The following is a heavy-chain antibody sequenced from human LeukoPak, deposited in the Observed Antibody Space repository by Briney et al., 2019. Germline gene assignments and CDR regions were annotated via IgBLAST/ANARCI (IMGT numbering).Heavy chain of an antibody. J-gene: IGHJ4*02. CDR2: ISSSSTYI. CDR3: ANARYCSGGSCYFDY. V-gene: IGHV3-21*01. Sequence: PGGSLRLSCAASGFTFSSYNMDWVRQAPGKGLEWVSSISSSSTYIYYADSVKGRFTISRDNAKNSLFLQMDILRAEDTAVYYCANARYCSGGSCYFDYWGQGTLATVSS. CDR1: GFTFSSYN. D-gene: IGHD2-15*01.